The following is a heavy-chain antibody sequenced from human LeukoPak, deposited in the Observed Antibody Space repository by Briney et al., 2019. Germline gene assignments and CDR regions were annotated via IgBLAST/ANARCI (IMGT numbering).Heavy chain of an antibody. J-gene: IGHJ4*02. D-gene: IGHD2-8*01. CDR3: AKDTSIGRSCTNGVCSPFDY. V-gene: IGHV3-23*01. Sequence: GGSLRLSCAGSGFTFSSYAMSWVRQAPGKGLEWVSAISDTGATTYDADSVKGRFTISRDNSRSTLYLQMNSLRAEDTALYYCAKDTSIGRSCTNGVCSPFDYWRQGTLVTVSS. CDR2: ISDTGATT. CDR1: GFTFSSYA.